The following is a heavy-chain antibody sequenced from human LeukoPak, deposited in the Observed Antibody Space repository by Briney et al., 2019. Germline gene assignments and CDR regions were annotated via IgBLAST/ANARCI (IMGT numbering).Heavy chain of an antibody. V-gene: IGHV1-2*02. CDR2: INRNSGGT. J-gene: IGHJ5*02. Sequence: ASVRVSGKAAGYTVTRYYMQWGRQAAGQGREGMGWINRNSGGTNYDQKFQGRVTTTTDTSTSTAYMQLSSLRSADKAAYYCATDNSVRAEAWWFNPWGQGTLVTVSS. CDR1: GYTVTRYY. CDR3: ATDNSVRAEAWWFNP. D-gene: IGHD1-26*01.